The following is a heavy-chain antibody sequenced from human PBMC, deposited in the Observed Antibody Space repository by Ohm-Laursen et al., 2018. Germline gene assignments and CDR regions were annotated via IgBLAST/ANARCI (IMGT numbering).Heavy chain of an antibody. J-gene: IGHJ5*02. V-gene: IGHV4-59*01. CDR1: GGSLRHYY. Sequence: SETLSLTCTVSGGSLRHYYWTWVRQPSGKGLEWIGFVYYNGDASYSPSLTGRVSFSVDLAKNQISLELRSVTAADTAVYYCAKGGTTVWLDPWGQGTPVIVSP. CDR2: VYYNGDA. D-gene: IGHD1-7*01. CDR3: AKGGTTVWLDP.